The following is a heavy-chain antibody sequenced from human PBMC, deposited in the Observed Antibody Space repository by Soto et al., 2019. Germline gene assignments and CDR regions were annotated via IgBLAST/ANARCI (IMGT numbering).Heavy chain of an antibody. D-gene: IGHD3-10*01. CDR1: GGSISSYY. Sequence: SETLSLTCTVSGGSISSYYWSWIRQPPGKGLEWIGYIYYSGSTNYNPSLKSRVTISVDTSKNQFSLKLSSVTAADTAVYYCAREWFGESGYYYYYMDVWGKGTTVTVSS. CDR3: AREWFGESGYYYYYMDV. V-gene: IGHV4-59*01. CDR2: IYYSGST. J-gene: IGHJ6*03.